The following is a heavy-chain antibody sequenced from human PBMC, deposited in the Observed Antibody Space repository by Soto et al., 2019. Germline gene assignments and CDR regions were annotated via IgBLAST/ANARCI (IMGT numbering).Heavy chain of an antibody. CDR2: INPNSGGT. J-gene: IGHJ6*02. CDR1: GYTFTGYY. CDR3: ARERVAAAGPYYGMDV. D-gene: IGHD6-13*01. V-gene: IGHV1-2*02. Sequence: ASVKVSCKASGYTFTGYYMHWVRQAPGQGLEWMGWINPNSGGTNYAQKFQGRVTMTRDTSISTAYMELSRLRSDDTAVYYCARERVAAAGPYYGMDVWGQGTTVTVSS.